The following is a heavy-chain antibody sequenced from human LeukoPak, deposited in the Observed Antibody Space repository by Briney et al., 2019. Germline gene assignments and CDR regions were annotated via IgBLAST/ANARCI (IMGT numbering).Heavy chain of an antibody. CDR2: INHSGST. V-gene: IGHV4-34*01. D-gene: IGHD2-2*01. CDR3: ARGRFKSSTSLGFDY. J-gene: IGHJ4*02. Sequence: SETLSLTCAVYGGSFSGYYWSWIRQPPGKGLEWIGEINHSGSTNYNPSLKSRVTISVDTSKNQFSLKLSSVTAADTAVYYCARGRFKSSTSLGFDYWGQGTLVTVSS. CDR1: GGSFSGYY.